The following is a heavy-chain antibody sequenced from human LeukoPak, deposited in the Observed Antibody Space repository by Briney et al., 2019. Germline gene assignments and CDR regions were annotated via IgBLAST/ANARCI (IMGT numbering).Heavy chain of an antibody. CDR1: GGSISSYY. J-gene: IGHJ4*02. D-gene: IGHD6-13*01. Sequence: PSETLSLTCTVSGGSISSYYWSWIRQPPGKGLEWIGYIYYSGTTNYNPSLKSRVAISVDTSKNQFSLKLSSVTAADTAVYYCARGVYIAAAQYGYWGQGTLVTVSS. CDR2: IYYSGTT. V-gene: IGHV4-59*01. CDR3: ARGVYIAAAQYGY.